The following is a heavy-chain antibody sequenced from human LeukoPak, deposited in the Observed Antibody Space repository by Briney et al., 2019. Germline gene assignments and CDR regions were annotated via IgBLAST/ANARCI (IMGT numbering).Heavy chain of an antibody. D-gene: IGHD6-19*01. CDR1: GFTISSYD. J-gene: IGHJ4*02. CDR2: IGTAGDT. CDR3: ARGLQWLDLYDY. Sequence: GGSLRLSCAASGFTISSYDMHWVRQATGKGLEWVSAIGTAGDTYYPGSVKGRFTISRENAKNSLYLQMNSLRAGDTAVYYCARGLQWLDLYDYWGQGTLVTVSS. V-gene: IGHV3-13*01.